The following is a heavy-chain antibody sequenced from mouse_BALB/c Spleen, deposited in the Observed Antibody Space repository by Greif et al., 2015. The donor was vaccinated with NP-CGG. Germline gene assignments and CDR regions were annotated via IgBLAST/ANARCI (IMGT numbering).Heavy chain of an antibody. V-gene: IGHV5-12-1*01. CDR3: ARYDGYYYYAMDY. Sequence: EVKLMESGGGLVEPGGSLKLSCAASGFAFSSYDMSWVRQTPEKRLEWVAYISSGGGSTYYPDTVKGRFTISRDNAKNTLCLQASSLKSEDTAMYCCARYDGYYYYAMDYWGQGTSVTVSS. D-gene: IGHD2-3*01. CDR2: ISSGGGST. J-gene: IGHJ4*01. CDR1: GFAFSSYD.